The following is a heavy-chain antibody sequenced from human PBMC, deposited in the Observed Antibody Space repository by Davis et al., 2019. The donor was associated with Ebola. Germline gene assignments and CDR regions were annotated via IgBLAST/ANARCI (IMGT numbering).Heavy chain of an antibody. V-gene: IGHV3-23*01. J-gene: IGHJ4*02. CDR1: EFTFSSYS. CDR2: ISGSGGST. Sequence: GESLKISCAASEFTFSSYSMNWVRQAPGKGLEWVSAISGSGGSTYYADSVKGRFTISRDNSKKTLYLQMNSLRAEDTAVYYCAKDYLDYWGQGTLVTVSS. CDR3: AKDYLDY.